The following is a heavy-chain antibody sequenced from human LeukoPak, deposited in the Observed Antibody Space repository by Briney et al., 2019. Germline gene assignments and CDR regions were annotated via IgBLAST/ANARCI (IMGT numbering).Heavy chain of an antibody. V-gene: IGHV1-2*02. CDR2: INPNSGGT. CDR1: GYTFTGYY. CDR3: ARETDYYDSSGYYRTYNWFDP. D-gene: IGHD3-22*01. Sequence: ASVKVSCKASGYTFTGYYMHWVRQAPGQGLEWMGWINPNSGGTNYAQKFQGRATMTRDTSISTAYMELSRLRSDDTAVYYCARETDYYDSSGYYRTYNWFDPWGQGTLVTVSS. J-gene: IGHJ5*02.